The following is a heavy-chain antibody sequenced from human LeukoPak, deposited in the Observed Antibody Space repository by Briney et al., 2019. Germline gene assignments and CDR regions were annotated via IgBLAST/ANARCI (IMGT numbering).Heavy chain of an antibody. CDR1: GGSISSYY. D-gene: IGHD4-17*01. V-gene: IGHV4-59*01. J-gene: IGHJ4*02. CDR2: IYYSGST. Sequence: SETLSLTCTVSGGSISSYYWSWIRQPPGKGVEWIGYIYYSGSTNYNPSLKSRVTISVDTSKNQFPLKLSSVTAADTAVYYCARGSTVATLDYWGQGTLVTVSS. CDR3: ARGSTVATLDY.